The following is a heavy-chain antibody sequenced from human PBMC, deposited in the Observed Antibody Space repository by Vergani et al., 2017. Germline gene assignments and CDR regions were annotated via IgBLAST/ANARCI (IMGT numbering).Heavy chain of an antibody. CDR2: IYTSEST. D-gene: IGHD1-14*01. Sequence: QVQLQESGPGLVKPSQTLSLTCTVSGGSISSGSYYWSWIRQPAGKGLEWIGRIYTSESTDYNPSLKSRVTISVDTYKNQFSLRLRSVTAADTAVYYCATESTTSPLYFDYWGQGTLVTVSS. CDR1: GGSISSGSYY. CDR3: ATESTTSPLYFDY. J-gene: IGHJ4*02. V-gene: IGHV4-61*02.